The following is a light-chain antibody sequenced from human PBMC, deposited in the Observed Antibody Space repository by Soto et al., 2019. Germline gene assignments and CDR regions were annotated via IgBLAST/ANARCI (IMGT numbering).Light chain of an antibody. V-gene: IGKV3-20*01. Sequence: EVVLTQSPGTLSLSPGERVSLSCRASQTINRSFLAWYQQKPGQAPRLLIYGASSRATGLPDRFSGSGSGKELTLNISTLAPVEFAVYSCQQYGNSLRTFGQGT. CDR3: QQYGNSLRT. CDR2: GAS. CDR1: QTINRSF. J-gene: IGKJ1*01.